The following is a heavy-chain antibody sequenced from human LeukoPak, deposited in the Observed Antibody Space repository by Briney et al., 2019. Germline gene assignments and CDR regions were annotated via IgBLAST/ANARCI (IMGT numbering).Heavy chain of an antibody. Sequence: GGSLRLSCAASGFTFSSYAMSWVRQAPGKGLEWVLAISGSGGSTYYADSVKGRFTISRDNSKNTLYLQMNSLRAEDTAVYYCAKSYYYDSSGYFDYWGQGTLVTVSS. CDR2: ISGSGGST. CDR1: GFTFSSYA. J-gene: IGHJ4*02. V-gene: IGHV3-23*01. D-gene: IGHD3-22*01. CDR3: AKSYYYDSSGYFDY.